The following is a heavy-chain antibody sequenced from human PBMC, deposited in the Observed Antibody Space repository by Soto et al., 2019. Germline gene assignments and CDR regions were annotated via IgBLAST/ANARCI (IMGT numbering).Heavy chain of an antibody. J-gene: IGHJ6*02. CDR1: GFIFTYA. CDR2: MSHDGSST. V-gene: IGHV3-30-3*02. D-gene: IGHD1-1*01. CDR3: AKSRDAYNFYFYYGMDV. Sequence: PGGSLRLSCTTSGFIFTYAMHWVRQAPGKGLEWVAVMSHDGSSTYYADSVKGRFTISRDNSKNTLYLQVSSLRAEDTAVYYCAKSRDAYNFYFYYGMDVWGQGTSVTVSS.